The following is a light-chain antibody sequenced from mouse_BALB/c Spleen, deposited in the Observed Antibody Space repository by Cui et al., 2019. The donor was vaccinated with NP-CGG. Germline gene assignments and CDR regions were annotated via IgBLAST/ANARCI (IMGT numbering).Light chain of an antibody. CDR2: GTN. CDR1: TGAVTTSNY. J-gene: IGLJ1*01. Sequence: VVVTHESALTTSPGETVTLTCRSSTGAVTTSNYANWVQEKPDHLFTGLIGGTNNRAPGVPARFSGSLIGDKAALTITGAQTEDEAIYFCALWYSNHWVFGGGTKLTVL. CDR3: ALWYSNHWV. V-gene: IGLV1*01.